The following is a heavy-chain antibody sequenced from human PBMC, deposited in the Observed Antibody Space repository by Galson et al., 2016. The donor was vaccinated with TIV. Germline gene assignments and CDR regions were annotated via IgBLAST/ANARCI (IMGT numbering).Heavy chain of an antibody. Sequence: SLRLSCAASGLVFSNAWMSWVRQAPGKGLEWVGRIKSNFDGGTTDYAAPVKGRFTISRHDSKNTLFLQMNRLKTEDTAVYYCTTELGYCSGGYCYYFDYWGQGTLVTVSS. J-gene: IGHJ4*02. V-gene: IGHV3-15*01. D-gene: IGHD2-15*01. CDR1: GLVFSNAW. CDR3: TTELGYCSGGYCYYFDY. CDR2: IKSNFDGGTT.